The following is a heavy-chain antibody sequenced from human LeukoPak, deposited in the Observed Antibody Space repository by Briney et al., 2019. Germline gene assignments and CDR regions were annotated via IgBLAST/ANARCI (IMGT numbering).Heavy chain of an antibody. J-gene: IGHJ4*02. Sequence: QPGGSLRLSCAASGFTVSSNYMSWVRQAPGKGLQWISIFYSGGSTYYADSVKGRFTVSRDNSKNTLYLQMNSLRAEDTAVYYCARYDGGSGPFDYWGQGTLVTVSS. V-gene: IGHV3-53*01. CDR3: ARYDGGSGPFDY. CDR2: FYSGGST. D-gene: IGHD3-10*01. CDR1: GFTVSSNY.